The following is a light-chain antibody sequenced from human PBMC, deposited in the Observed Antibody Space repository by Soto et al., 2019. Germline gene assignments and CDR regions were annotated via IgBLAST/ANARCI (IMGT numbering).Light chain of an antibody. CDR1: QSVDSSF. CDR2: GAS. CDR3: QHYVSSVT. V-gene: IGKV3-20*01. J-gene: IGKJ1*01. Sequence: DIVLTQSPGSLSLSPGERATLSCRASQSVDSSFFAWYQQKPGQAPRLLIYGASKRATGTPDRFSGSGSGTYFTLTITRLEPEDFAVYYWQHYVSSVTFVQGTKVEIK.